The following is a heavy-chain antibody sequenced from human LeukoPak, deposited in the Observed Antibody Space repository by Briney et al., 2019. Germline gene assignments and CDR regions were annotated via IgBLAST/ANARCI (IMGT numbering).Heavy chain of an antibody. CDR2: INHSGST. J-gene: IGHJ3*02. CDR1: GGSFSGYY. V-gene: IGHV4-34*01. D-gene: IGHD5-24*01. CDR3: AREMGTETTHDAFDI. Sequence: SETLSLTCAVYGGSFSGYYWSWIRQPPGKGLEWIGEINHSGSTNYNPSLKSRVTISVDTSKNQFSLKLSSVTAADTAVYYCAREMGTETTHDAFDIWGQGTMVTVSS.